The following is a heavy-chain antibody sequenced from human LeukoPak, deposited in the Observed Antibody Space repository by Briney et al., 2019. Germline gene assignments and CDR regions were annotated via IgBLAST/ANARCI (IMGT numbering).Heavy chain of an antibody. J-gene: IGHJ3*02. CDR1: GYTFTSYD. V-gene: IGHV1-8*03. D-gene: IGHD1-7*01. CDR3: ARAHVYTSRYNWNYVDAFDI. CDR2: MNPNSGNT. Sequence: ASVKVSCKASGYTFTSYDINWVRQATGQGLEWMGWMNPNSGNTGYAQKFQGRVTITRNTSISTAYMELSSPRSEDTAVYYCARAHVYTSRYNWNYVDAFDIWGQGTMVTVSS.